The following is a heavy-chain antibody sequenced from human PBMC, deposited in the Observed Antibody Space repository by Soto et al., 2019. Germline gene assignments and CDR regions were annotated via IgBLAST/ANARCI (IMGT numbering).Heavy chain of an antibody. V-gene: IGHV3-64*01. CDR3: ARGGYGDYADY. Sequence: EVQLVESGGDLVQPGGSLRLSCAASGFTFSSYGMHWVRQAPGKGLEYVSAISSNGGSTYYANSVKGRFTISRDNSKNPQYLQMGSVRAEDMAVYYCARGGYGDYADYWGQGTLVTVSS. D-gene: IGHD4-17*01. CDR1: GFTFSSYG. CDR2: ISSNGGST. J-gene: IGHJ4*02.